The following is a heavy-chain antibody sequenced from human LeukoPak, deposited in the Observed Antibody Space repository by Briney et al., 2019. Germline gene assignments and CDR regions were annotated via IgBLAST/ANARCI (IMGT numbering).Heavy chain of an antibody. CDR2: ISGSSNDI. CDR3: ARITNTAPFPTWLYP. J-gene: IGHJ5*02. CDR1: GFIFSTST. Sequence: GGSLRLSCAASGFIFSTSTMIWVRQAPGKGLVWVFYISGSSNDIYYADSVRGRFTISRDNAKNSLYLQMNSLRAEDTAVYYCARITNTAPFPTWLYPWGQGNLVTVSS. V-gene: IGHV3-21*01.